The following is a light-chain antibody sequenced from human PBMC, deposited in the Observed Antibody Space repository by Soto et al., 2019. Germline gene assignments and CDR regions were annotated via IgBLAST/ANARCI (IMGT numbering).Light chain of an antibody. CDR3: QSYDCSLVV. V-gene: IGLV1-40*01. CDR1: SSNIGAGYD. CDR2: GNS. J-gene: IGLJ2*01. Sequence: QSVLTRPPSVSGAPGQRVTISCTGSSSNIGAGYDVHWYQQLPGTAPKLLIYGNSNRPSGVPDRFSGSKSGTSASLAITGVQAEDEADYYCQSYDCSLVVFGGGTKLTVL.